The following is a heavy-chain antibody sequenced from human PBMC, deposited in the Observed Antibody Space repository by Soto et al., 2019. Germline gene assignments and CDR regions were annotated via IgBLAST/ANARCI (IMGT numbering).Heavy chain of an antibody. V-gene: IGHV4-30-2*01. Sequence: TSETLSLTCAVSGGSISSGGYSWSWLRQPPGKGLEWIGYIFHSGSTYYNPSLKSRVTISVDGSKNHFSLELSSVTAADTAVYYCARVHYDTSGYPYYFDYWGQGTLVTVSS. J-gene: IGHJ4*02. CDR1: GGSISSGGYS. CDR2: IFHSGST. CDR3: ARVHYDTSGYPYYFDY. D-gene: IGHD3-22*01.